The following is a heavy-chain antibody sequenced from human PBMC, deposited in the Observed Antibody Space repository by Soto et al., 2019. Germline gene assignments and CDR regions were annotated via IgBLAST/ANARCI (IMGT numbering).Heavy chain of an antibody. D-gene: IGHD2-21*01. CDR2: IYYSGRT. CDR3: ERDREVWLRGWGFDP. CDR1: GGCMKNYY. Sequence: ELLALRCSDSGGCMKNYYWNWIRQAPGKGLERIGYIYYSGRTNYHPSLRGRGTISVDTSKNQFSLKLRPVTAADTAVYYCERDREVWLRGWGFDPWGQGALVTGPS. V-gene: IGHV4-59*01. J-gene: IGHJ5*02.